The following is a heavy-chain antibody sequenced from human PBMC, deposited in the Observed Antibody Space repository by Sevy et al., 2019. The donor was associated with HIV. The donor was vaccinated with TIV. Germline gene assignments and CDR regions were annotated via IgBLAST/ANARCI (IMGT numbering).Heavy chain of an antibody. CDR3: ARDQHDYGGNLRTGWFDP. Sequence: GGSLRLSCAASGFTLSLYAMHWVRQAPGKGLEWVAVISYDGSNKYYADSVKGRFTISRDNSKKTVYLQMNSLGTEDTAVYYCARDQHDYGGNLRTGWFDPWGQGSLVTVSS. CDR2: ISYDGSNK. D-gene: IGHD4-17*01. J-gene: IGHJ5*02. CDR1: GFTLSLYA. V-gene: IGHV3-30-3*01.